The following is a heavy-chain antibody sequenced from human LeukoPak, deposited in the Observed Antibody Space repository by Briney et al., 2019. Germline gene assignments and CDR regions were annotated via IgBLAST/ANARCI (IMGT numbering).Heavy chain of an antibody. V-gene: IGHV1-46*01. D-gene: IGHD3-22*01. J-gene: IGHJ4*02. CDR2: INPSGGST. Sequence: ASVKVSCKVSGYTFTSYYMHWVRQAPGQGLEWMGIINPSGGSTSYAQKFQGRVTMTRDTSTSTVYMELSSLRSEDTAVYYCARTYYYDSSGYYPYYWGQGTLVTVSS. CDR3: ARTYYYDSSGYYPYY. CDR1: GYTFTSYY.